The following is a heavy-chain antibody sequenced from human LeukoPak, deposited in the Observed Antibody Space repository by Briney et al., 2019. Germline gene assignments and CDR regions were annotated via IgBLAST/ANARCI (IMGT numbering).Heavy chain of an antibody. V-gene: IGHV4-34*01. Sequence: SETLSLTCAVYGGSFSGYYWSWIRQPPGKGLEWIGEINHSGSTNYNPSLKSRVTISVDTSKNQFSLKLSSVTAADTAVYYCASRYCSSTSCLNAFDIWGQGTMVTVSS. D-gene: IGHD2-2*01. CDR1: GGSFSGYY. J-gene: IGHJ3*02. CDR2: INHSGST. CDR3: ASRYCSSTSCLNAFDI.